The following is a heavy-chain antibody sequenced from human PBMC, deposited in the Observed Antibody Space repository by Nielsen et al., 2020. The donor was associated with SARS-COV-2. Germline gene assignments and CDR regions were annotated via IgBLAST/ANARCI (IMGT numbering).Heavy chain of an antibody. Sequence: WVRQAPGQGLEWMGIINPSGGSTSYAQKFQGRVTMTRDTSTSTVYMELSSLRSEDTAVYYCAKDIVATGDYYYYYGMDVWGQGTTVTVSS. V-gene: IGHV1-46*01. CDR2: INPSGGST. CDR3: AKDIVATGDYYYYYGMDV. J-gene: IGHJ6*02. D-gene: IGHD5-12*01.